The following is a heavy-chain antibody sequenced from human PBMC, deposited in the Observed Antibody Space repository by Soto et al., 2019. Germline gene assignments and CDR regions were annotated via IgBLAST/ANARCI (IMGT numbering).Heavy chain of an antibody. CDR1: GFTFSSYS. Sequence: GGSLRLSCAASGFTFSSYSMNWVRQAPGQGLEWVSYISSSSSTIYYADSVKGRFTISRDNAKNSLYLQVNSLRDEDTAVYYCARDPDYGDITYNPYYFDYWGQGTLVTVSS. V-gene: IGHV3-48*02. CDR3: ARDPDYGDITYNPYYFDY. D-gene: IGHD4-17*01. J-gene: IGHJ4*02. CDR2: ISSSSSTI.